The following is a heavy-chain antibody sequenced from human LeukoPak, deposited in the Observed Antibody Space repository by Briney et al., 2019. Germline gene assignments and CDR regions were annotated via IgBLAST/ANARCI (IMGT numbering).Heavy chain of an antibody. V-gene: IGHV3-74*01. CDR1: GFSFSSSW. J-gene: IGHJ4*02. CDR3: AKASAMIVVVSKHFDY. D-gene: IGHD3-22*01. Sequence: GGSLRLSCAASGFSFSSSWMHWVRHVQGKGLEWVSRINDDETSTTYAESVKGRFTISRDNAKDTLFLQMNSLRAEDTAVYYCAKASAMIVVVSKHFDYWGQGTLVTVSS. CDR2: INDDETST.